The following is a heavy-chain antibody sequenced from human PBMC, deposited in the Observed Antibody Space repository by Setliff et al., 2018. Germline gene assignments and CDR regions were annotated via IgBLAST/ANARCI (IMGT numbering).Heavy chain of an antibody. V-gene: IGHV3-7*01. CDR1: GFTFSNYW. J-gene: IGHJ4*02. Sequence: GGSLRLSCAVSGFTFSNYWMTWVRRAPGKGLEWVANIKQDGSESYYVDSVKGRFTISRDNAKNSLYLQMNSLRVEDTAVYFCARAQNIFGGNFDSWGQGTLVTVSS. D-gene: IGHD3-3*01. CDR2: IKQDGSES. CDR3: ARAQNIFGGNFDS.